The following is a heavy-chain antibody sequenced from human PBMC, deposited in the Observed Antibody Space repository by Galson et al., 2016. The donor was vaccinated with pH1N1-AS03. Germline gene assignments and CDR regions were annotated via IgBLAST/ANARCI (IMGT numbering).Heavy chain of an antibody. D-gene: IGHD3-9*01. V-gene: IGHV4-34*01. Sequence: NHGGRTNYCPSLKSRLTISLDTSKNQISLELSSVTAADTAVYYCARHGRPHSGVLTALTAFDYWGPGALVTVTS. CDR2: NHGGRT. CDR3: ARHGRPHSGVLTALTAFDY. J-gene: IGHJ4*02.